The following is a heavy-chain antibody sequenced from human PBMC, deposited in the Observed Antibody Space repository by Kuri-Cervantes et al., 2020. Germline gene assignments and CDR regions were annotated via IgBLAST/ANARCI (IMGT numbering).Heavy chain of an antibody. CDR1: GFTFDDYA. D-gene: IGHD1-26*01. CDR3: AKDPEARGSYSVGYFQH. J-gene: IGHJ1*01. V-gene: IGHV3-9*01. Sequence: SLKISCAASGFTFDDYAMHWVRQAPGKGLEWVSGISWNSGSIGYADSVKGRFTISRDNSKNTLYLQMNSLRAEDTAVYYCAKDPEARGSYSVGYFQHWGQGTLVTVSS. CDR2: ISWNSGSI.